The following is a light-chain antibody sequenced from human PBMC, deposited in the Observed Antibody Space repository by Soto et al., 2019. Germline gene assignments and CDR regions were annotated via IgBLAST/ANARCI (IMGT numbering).Light chain of an antibody. CDR3: QQSYSTPLMYT. Sequence: DIQMTQSPSSLSASVGDRVTITCRASQTISSYLNWYQQKPGKAPKLLIYAASSLQSGVPSRFNGSGSGTDFTLTISSLQPEDFATYYCQQSYSTPLMYTFGQGTKLDIK. V-gene: IGKV1-39*01. J-gene: IGKJ2*01. CDR2: AAS. CDR1: QTISSY.